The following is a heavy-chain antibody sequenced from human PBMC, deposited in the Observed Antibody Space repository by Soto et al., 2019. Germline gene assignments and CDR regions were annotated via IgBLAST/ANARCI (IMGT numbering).Heavy chain of an antibody. Sequence: GGSLRLSCAASGFTFSSYGMHWVRQAPGKGLEWVAVIWYDGSNKYYADSVKGRFTISRDNSKNTLYLQMNSLRAEDTAVYYCAKAKYVSTSYYFDSWGQGTLVTVSS. D-gene: IGHD2-8*01. J-gene: IGHJ4*02. CDR3: AKAKYVSTSYYFDS. CDR1: GFTFSSYG. CDR2: IWYDGSNK. V-gene: IGHV3-33*06.